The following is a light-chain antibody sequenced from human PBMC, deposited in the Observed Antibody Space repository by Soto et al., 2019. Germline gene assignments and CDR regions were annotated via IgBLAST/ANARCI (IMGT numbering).Light chain of an antibody. CDR1: QSVNSL. Sequence: ETVMTQSPATLSLSPGERATLSCRASQSVNSLLAWYQQKPGQAPRLLIYGTSTRATGISARFSGSGTGTDFTLTISSLQSEDSAVYYCQQYYDWPPWTFGQGTNVDIK. V-gene: IGKV3-15*01. J-gene: IGKJ1*01. CDR3: QQYYDWPPWT. CDR2: GTS.